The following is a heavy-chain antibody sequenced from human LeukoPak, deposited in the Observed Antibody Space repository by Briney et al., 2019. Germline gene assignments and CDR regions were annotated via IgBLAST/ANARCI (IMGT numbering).Heavy chain of an antibody. V-gene: IGHV3-21*01. CDR2: ISSSSSSYI. J-gene: IGHJ4*02. D-gene: IGHD6-19*01. CDR3: ARVQGIAVAGYFDY. Sequence: GGSLRLSCAASGFTFSSYPMNWVRQAPGKGLEWVSSISSSSSSYIFYADSVKGRFTISRDNAKNSLYLQMNSLRAEDMAVYYCARVQGIAVAGYFDYWGQGTLVTVSS. CDR1: GFTFSSYP.